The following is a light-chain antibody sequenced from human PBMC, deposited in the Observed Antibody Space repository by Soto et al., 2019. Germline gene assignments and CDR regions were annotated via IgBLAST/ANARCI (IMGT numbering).Light chain of an antibody. J-gene: IGKJ4*01. CDR2: GAS. CDR3: QHYNNLPLS. Sequence: EIVVTQSPATLSVSPGERATLFCRASQGINNNLAWYQQRPGQAPRLLIYGASTRAPGIPARFSGSGSGTDFTLTISSLQSEDFAVYHCQHYNNLPLSFGEGSKVEI. V-gene: IGKV3-15*01. CDR1: QGINNN.